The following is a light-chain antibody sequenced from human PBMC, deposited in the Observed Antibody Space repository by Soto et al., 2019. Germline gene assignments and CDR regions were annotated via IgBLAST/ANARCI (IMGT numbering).Light chain of an antibody. CDR1: SSDVGGYNY. CDR2: EVS. J-gene: IGLJ3*02. Sequence: QSALTQPPSASGSPGQSVTISCTGTSSDVGGYNYVSWYQQHPGRAPKLIIYEVSARPSGVPDRFSGSKSGNTASLTVSGLQAEDEADYYCSSYAGGIPWVFGGGTKVTVL. CDR3: SSYAGGIPWV. V-gene: IGLV2-8*01.